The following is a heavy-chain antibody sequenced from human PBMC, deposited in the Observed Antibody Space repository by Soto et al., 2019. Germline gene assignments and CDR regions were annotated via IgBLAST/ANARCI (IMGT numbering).Heavy chain of an antibody. Sequence: QVQLVESGGDLVKPGGSLRLSCAASAFPFSDYYMSWIRQATGKGLEWVSTIGVTGTYTKNADSVKGRFTISRDNAKNSLYLQMNSLRAEDTAVYYCAGRGPTGYYNYSGQGTLVTVSA. CDR1: AFPFSDYY. CDR2: IGVTGTYT. D-gene: IGHD3-9*01. CDR3: AGRGPTGYYNY. V-gene: IGHV3-11*05. J-gene: IGHJ4*02.